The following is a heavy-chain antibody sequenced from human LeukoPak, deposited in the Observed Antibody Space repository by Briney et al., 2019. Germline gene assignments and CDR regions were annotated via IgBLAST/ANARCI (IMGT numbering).Heavy chain of an antibody. CDR2: IYTSGST. Sequence: SETLSLTCTVSGGSISSYYWSWIRQPAGKGLERIGRIYTSGSTNYNPSLKSRVTMSVDTSKNQSSLKLSSVTAADTAVYYCARVGWVGAADYWGQGTLVTVSS. D-gene: IGHD2-15*01. J-gene: IGHJ4*02. CDR1: GGSISSYY. V-gene: IGHV4-4*07. CDR3: ARVGWVGAADY.